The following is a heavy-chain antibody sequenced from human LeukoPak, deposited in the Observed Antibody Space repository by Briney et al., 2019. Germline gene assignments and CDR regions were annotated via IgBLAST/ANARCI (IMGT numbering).Heavy chain of an antibody. J-gene: IGHJ4*02. CDR2: IYYSGGT. Sequence: PSETLSLTCTVSGGSISSSSYYWGWIRQPPGKGLEWIGSIYYSGGTYYNPSLKSRVTISVDTSKNQFSLKLSSVTAADTAVYYCARFRGGRWGQGTLVTVSS. D-gene: IGHD3-16*01. V-gene: IGHV4-39*07. CDR1: GGSISSSSYY. CDR3: ARFRGGR.